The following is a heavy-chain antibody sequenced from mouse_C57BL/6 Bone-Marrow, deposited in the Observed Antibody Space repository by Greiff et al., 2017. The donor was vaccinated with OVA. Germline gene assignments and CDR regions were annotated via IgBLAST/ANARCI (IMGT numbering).Heavy chain of an antibody. J-gene: IGHJ1*03. Sequence: VQLQQPGAELVRPGTSVKLSCKASGYTFTSYWMHWVKQRPGQGLEWIGVIDPSDSYTNYNQKFKGKATLTVDTSSSTAYMQLNSLTSEDSAVYYCARWEIYYGYPWYFDVWGTGTTVTVSS. CDR3: ARWEIYYGYPWYFDV. D-gene: IGHD2-2*01. CDR1: GYTFTSYW. V-gene: IGHV1-59*01. CDR2: IDPSDSYT.